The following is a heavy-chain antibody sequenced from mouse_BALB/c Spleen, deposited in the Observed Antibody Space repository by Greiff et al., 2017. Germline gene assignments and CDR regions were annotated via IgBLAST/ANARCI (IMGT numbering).Heavy chain of an antibody. J-gene: IGHJ1*01. Sequence: VKLQQPGAELVKPGASVKLSCKASGYTFTSYWMHWVKQRPGQGLEWIGEINPSNGRTNYNEKFKSKATLTVDKSSSTAYMQLSSLTSEDSAVYYCARKYGNYWYFDVWGAGTTVTVSS. CDR1: GYTFTSYW. V-gene: IGHV1S81*02. D-gene: IGHD2-10*02. CDR3: ARKYGNYWYFDV. CDR2: INPSNGRT.